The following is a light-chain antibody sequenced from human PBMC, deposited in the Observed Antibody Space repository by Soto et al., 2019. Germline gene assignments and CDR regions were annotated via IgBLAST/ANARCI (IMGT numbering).Light chain of an antibody. J-gene: IGKJ4*01. CDR2: GAS. V-gene: IGKV1-5*01. Sequence: DIQMTQSPSTLSASVGDRVTITCRASQSVTSRLAWYQQKPGKAPKLLIYGASNLESGVPSRFSGSGSGTEFTLTISSLQPDDFATYYCQHYNSYSLTFGGGTTVEIK. CDR1: QSVTSR. CDR3: QHYNSYSLT.